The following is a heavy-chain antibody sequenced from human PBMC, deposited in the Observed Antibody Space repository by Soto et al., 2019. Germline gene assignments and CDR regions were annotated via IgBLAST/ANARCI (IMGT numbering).Heavy chain of an antibody. CDR3: ARSHAGAHITAAVH. CDR2: IYHSGST. V-gene: IGHV4-30-2*01. D-gene: IGHD6-13*01. Sequence: QLQLQESGSGLVKPSQTLSLTCAVSGGSISSGGYSWNWIRQPPGKGLEWIGYIYHSGSTYYNPSLNIGVTPSVDRSKNQFSLQLTAVTAADTAVYYSARSHAGAHITAAVHWGQGTLVTVSS. J-gene: IGHJ4*02. CDR1: GGSISSGGYS.